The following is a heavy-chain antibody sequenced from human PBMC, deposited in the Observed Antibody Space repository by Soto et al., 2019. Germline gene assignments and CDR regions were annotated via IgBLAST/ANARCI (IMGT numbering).Heavy chain of an antibody. CDR3: ARVHQYCSGGSCYPYYYYYGMDV. CDR2: IIPIFGTA. Sequence: QVQLVQSGAEVKKPGSSVKVSCKASGGTFSSYAISWVRQAPGQGLEWMGGIIPIFGTANYAQKFQGRVTITADESTSTTYLELSSLRYEDTAVYYCARVHQYCSGGSCYPYYYYYGMDVWGQGTTVTVSS. D-gene: IGHD2-15*01. J-gene: IGHJ6*02. V-gene: IGHV1-69*12. CDR1: GGTFSSYA.